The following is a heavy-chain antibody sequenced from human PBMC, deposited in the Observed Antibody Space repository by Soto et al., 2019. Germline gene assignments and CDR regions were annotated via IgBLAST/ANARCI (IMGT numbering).Heavy chain of an antibody. Sequence: QITLKESGPTLVRPTQTLTLTCAFSGFSLSTSGVGVGWIRQPPGKALEWLAVIYWDDSKHYSPSLRSRLIITTDTSKNQVVLTMTNMDPMDTGTYYCAHKGPEDWPLDYWGQGTLVTVSS. CDR3: AHKGPEDWPLDY. D-gene: IGHD3-9*01. J-gene: IGHJ4*02. CDR2: IYWDDSK. CDR1: GFSLSTSGVG. V-gene: IGHV2-5*02.